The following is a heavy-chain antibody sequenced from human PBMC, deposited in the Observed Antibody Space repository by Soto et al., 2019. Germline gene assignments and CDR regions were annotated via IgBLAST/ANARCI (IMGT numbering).Heavy chain of an antibody. CDR2: IIPIFGTA. CDR1: GYTFTSYA. D-gene: IGHD5-12*01. CDR3: ARDLLKQMATIRNSYHYYGMDV. V-gene: IGHV1-69*13. Sequence: SVKVSCKASGYTFTSYAISWVRQAPGKGLEWMGGIIPIFGTANYAQKFQGRVTITADESTSTAYMELSSLRSEDTAVYYCARDLLKQMATIRNSYHYYGMDVWGQGTTVTVSS. J-gene: IGHJ6*02.